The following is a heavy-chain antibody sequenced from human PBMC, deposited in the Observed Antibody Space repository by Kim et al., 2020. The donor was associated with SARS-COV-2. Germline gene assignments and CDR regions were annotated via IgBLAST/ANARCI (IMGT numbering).Heavy chain of an antibody. CDR3: ARVTRGHMVRGVHYYYYGMDV. D-gene: IGHD3-10*01. V-gene: IGHV4-34*01. Sequence: SETLSLTCAVYGGSFSGYYWSWIRQPPGKGLEWIGEINHSGSTNYNPSLKSRVTISVDTSKNQFSLKLSSVTAADTAVYYCARVTRGHMVRGVHYYYYGMDVWGQGTTVTVSS. CDR1: GGSFSGYY. J-gene: IGHJ6*02. CDR2: INHSGST.